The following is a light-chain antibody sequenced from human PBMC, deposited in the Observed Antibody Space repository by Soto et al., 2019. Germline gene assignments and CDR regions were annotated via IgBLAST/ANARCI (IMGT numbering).Light chain of an antibody. CDR2: GAA. V-gene: IGKV3-11*01. J-gene: IGKJ1*01. CDR1: QSVSSN. Sequence: EIVMTQSPATPSVSPGERITLSCTASQSVSSNLALYQQKVGEAPRLLIYGAATRATGIPARFSGSGSGTAFTLTISSLEPEDDAVYYCQQRSNWPPWTFGQGTKVDIK. CDR3: QQRSNWPPWT.